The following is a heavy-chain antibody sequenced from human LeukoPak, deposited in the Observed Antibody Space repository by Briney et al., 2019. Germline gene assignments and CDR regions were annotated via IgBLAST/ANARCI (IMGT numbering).Heavy chain of an antibody. CDR3: ARKGGTRGPLNY. D-gene: IGHD2-8*01. CDR1: GFTFSSYA. V-gene: IGHV3-7*01. Sequence: GGSLRLSCAASGFTFSSYAMSWVRQAPGKGLEWVANIKQDGSETYYVDSVKGRFTISRDNAKNSLFLQMNSLTAEDTAVYYCARKGGTRGPLNYWGQGTLVTVSS. J-gene: IGHJ4*02. CDR2: IKQDGSET.